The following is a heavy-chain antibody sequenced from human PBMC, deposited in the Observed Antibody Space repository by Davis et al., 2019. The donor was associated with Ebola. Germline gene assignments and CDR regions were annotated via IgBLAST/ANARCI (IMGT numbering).Heavy chain of an antibody. Sequence: GGSLRLSCAASGFTFSSYGMHWVRQAPGKGLEWVAVISYDGSNKYYADSVKGRFTISRDNSKNTLYLQMNSLRAEDTAVYYCAKGDILTGYYSSVYGMDVWGQGTTVTVSS. J-gene: IGHJ6*02. D-gene: IGHD3-9*01. V-gene: IGHV3-30*18. CDR1: GFTFSSYG. CDR3: AKGDILTGYYSSVYGMDV. CDR2: ISYDGSNK.